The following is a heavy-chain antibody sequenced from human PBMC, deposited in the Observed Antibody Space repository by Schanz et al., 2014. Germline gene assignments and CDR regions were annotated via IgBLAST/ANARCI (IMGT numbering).Heavy chain of an antibody. D-gene: IGHD3-10*01. CDR2: VWYDGSNK. Sequence: QVQLVESGGGVVQPGRSLRLSCAASGFTFSRCGMHWVRQTPAKGLEWVAVVWYDGSNKFYADSVKGRFTISRDNSKNTLYLQMNSLRAEDTAMYYCARDTLWFGDINDAFDVWGHGTMVTVS. J-gene: IGHJ3*01. CDR1: GFTFSRCG. V-gene: IGHV3-33*01. CDR3: ARDTLWFGDINDAFDV.